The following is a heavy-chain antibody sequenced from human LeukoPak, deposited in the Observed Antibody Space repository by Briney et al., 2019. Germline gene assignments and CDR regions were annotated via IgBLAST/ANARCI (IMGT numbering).Heavy chain of an antibody. D-gene: IGHD3-22*01. CDR1: GGSISSGGYY. CDR3: ARGRGYYSSESYFDY. J-gene: IGHJ4*02. Sequence: SQTLSLTCTVSGGSISSGGYYWSWIRQHPGKGLEWIGYIYYNGSTYYNPSLKSRFTISVDTSKNQFSLKLRSVTAADTAVYYCARGRGYYSSESYFDYWGQRTLVTISS. CDR2: IYYNGST. V-gene: IGHV4-31*03.